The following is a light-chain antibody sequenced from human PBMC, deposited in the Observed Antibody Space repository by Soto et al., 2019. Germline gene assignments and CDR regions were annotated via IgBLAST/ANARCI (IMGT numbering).Light chain of an antibody. J-gene: IGKJ1*01. CDR1: QSVSNNY. V-gene: IGKV3-20*01. CDR2: RAS. CDR3: HQHGGTPET. Sequence: EIVLTQSPGTLSLSPGDGATLACRASQSVSNNYVAWYQQKPGQAPGLLIFRASNKATGVPDRFSGSGSGTEFILTISALEPEDSGIYHCHQHGGTPETFGQGTKVDIK.